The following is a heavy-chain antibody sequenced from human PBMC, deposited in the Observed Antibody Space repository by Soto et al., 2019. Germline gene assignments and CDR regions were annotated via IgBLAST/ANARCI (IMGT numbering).Heavy chain of an antibody. V-gene: IGHV3-23*01. D-gene: IGHD1-1*01. J-gene: IGHJ4*02. CDR2: ISGSGDDT. Sequence: QLLESGGGFVQPGGSLRLSCVASGFTFSNFAMAWVRQAPGEGLEWVSAISGSGDDTFYADSMKGRFTISRDNSKDTLYLQINSLRAEDTAVYYCATPIPKTGTTFEFWGQGTLGTVSS. CDR1: GFTFSNFA. CDR3: ATPIPKTGTTFEF.